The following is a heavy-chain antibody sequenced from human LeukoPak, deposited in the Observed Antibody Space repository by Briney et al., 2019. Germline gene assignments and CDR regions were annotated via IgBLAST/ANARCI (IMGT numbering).Heavy chain of an antibody. CDR1: GGSITSYY. CDR2: IYYSGNT. D-gene: IGHD5-24*01. Sequence: SETLSLTCTVSGGSITSYYWSWPRQPPGRGLEYIGHIYYSGNTNYNPSLKSRVSISVDTSKNQFSLKLSSVTAADTAVYYCARVEMATISLDYWGQGTLVTVSS. J-gene: IGHJ4*02. CDR3: ARVEMATISLDY. V-gene: IGHV4-59*12.